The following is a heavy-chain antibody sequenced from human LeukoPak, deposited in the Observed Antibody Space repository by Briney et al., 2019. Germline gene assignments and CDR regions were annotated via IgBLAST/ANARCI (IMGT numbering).Heavy chain of an antibody. V-gene: IGHV3-30*18. J-gene: IGHJ4*02. CDR3: AKDKSGGYSYGGFDY. CDR2: ISYDGSNK. Sequence: GGSLRLSCAASGFTFSSYGMHWVRQAPGKGLEWVAVISYDGSNKYYADSVKGRFTIFRDNSKNTLYLQMNSLRAEDTAVYYCAKDKSGGYSYGGFDYWGQGTLVTVPS. CDR1: GFTFSSYG. D-gene: IGHD5-18*01.